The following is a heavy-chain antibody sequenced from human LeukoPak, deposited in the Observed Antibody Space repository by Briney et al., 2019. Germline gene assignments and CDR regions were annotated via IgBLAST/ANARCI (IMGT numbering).Heavy chain of an antibody. V-gene: IGHV1-2*06. D-gene: IGHD6-19*01. Sequence: GASVKVSCKASGYTFTSYAMHWVRQAPGQGLEWIGRINPNSGGTNYAQKLQGRVTMTRDTSISTAYMELSRLRSDDTAVYYCASEPPYSSGWYGVDYWGQGTLVTVSS. CDR2: INPNSGGT. CDR3: ASEPPYSSGWYGVDY. CDR1: GYTFTSYA. J-gene: IGHJ4*02.